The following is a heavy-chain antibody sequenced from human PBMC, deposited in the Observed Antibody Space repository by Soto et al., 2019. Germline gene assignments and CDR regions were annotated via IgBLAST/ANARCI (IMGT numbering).Heavy chain of an antibody. CDR3: ARASADYYDSILAFDI. Sequence: QVQLQESGPGLVKPSETLSLTCTVSGGSISSYYWSWIRQPPGKGLEWIGYIYYSGSTNYNPSLKSRVTISVDTSKNQFSLKLSSVTAADTAVYYCARASADYYDSILAFDIWGQGTMVTVSS. J-gene: IGHJ3*02. V-gene: IGHV4-59*01. D-gene: IGHD3-22*01. CDR1: GGSISSYY. CDR2: IYYSGST.